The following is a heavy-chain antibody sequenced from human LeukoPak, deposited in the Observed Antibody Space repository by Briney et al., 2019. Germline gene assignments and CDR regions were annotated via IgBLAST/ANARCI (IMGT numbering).Heavy chain of an antibody. CDR3: ARGLFNYDNSGLNY. J-gene: IGHJ4*02. Sequence: SCKASGGTFSSYAMYWVRQAPGKGLEWVTNIWYDGSNKYYADSVKGRFTISRDNSKNTLYLQMNSLRAEDTAVYYCARGLFNYDNSGLNYWGQGTRVTVSS. CDR1: GGTFSSYA. D-gene: IGHD3-22*01. CDR2: IWYDGSNK. V-gene: IGHV3-33*01.